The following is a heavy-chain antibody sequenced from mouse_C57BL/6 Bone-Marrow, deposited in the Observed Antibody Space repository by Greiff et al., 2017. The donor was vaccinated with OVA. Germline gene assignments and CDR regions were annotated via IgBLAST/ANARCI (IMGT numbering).Heavy chain of an antibody. V-gene: IGHV1-7*01. CDR1: GYTFTSYW. J-gene: IGHJ1*03. D-gene: IGHD2-3*01. CDR2: INPSSGYT. Sequence: VQLQESGAELAKPGASVKLSCKASGYTFTSYWMHWVQQRPGQGLEWIGYINPSSGYTKYNQKFKDKATLTADKSSSTAYMQLSSLTYEDSAVYYGARDGYCSYWYFDVWGTGTTVTVSS. CDR3: ARDGYCSYWYFDV.